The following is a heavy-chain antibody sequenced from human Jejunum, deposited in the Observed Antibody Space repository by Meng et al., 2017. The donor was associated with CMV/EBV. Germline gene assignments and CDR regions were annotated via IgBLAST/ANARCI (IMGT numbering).Heavy chain of an antibody. J-gene: IGHJ4*02. CDR1: SIRNSHW. D-gene: IGHD2-2*02. Sequence: SIRNSHWWSWVSQPTGKGLGWIADVSPTESTNYNPSLRSRVSISGDRSKNQFYLKLSSVIAADTAVYYCARSRCTRSSCHTGTFDYWGQGTLVTVSS. CDR3: ARSRCTRSSCHTGTFDY. V-gene: IGHV4-4*02. CDR2: VSPTEST.